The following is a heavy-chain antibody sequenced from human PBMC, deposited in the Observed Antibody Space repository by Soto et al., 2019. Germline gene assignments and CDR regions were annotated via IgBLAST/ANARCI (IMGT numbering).Heavy chain of an antibody. CDR1: GDTFTFYS. D-gene: IGHD3-10*01. V-gene: IGHV1-69*02. CDR3: ASSYGSGYRAFDY. CDR2: INPILSMS. Sequence: QVQLVQSGAEVKKPGSSVTVSCKASGDTFTFYSINWVRQAPGLGIEWMGRINPILSMSNYAQRFQGRVTMTADKSTSTAYMELSSLRSEDTAMYYCASSYGSGYRAFDYWGPGALVTVSS. J-gene: IGHJ4*02.